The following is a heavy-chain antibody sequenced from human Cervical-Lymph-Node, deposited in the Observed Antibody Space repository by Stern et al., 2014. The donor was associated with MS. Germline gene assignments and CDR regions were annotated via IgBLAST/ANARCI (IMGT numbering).Heavy chain of an antibody. J-gene: IGHJ4*02. V-gene: IGHV1-2*04. CDR1: GYTFGAYD. Sequence: VQLVESGAEVKKPGASVKISCKTSGYTFGAYDIHWVRQAPGQGLEWMGSIKPDSGAAYYAQKFQGSVTMTSDTSITTVFLELRWLSSDDTAVYFCARATTVYGLIIIYFASWGQGTLVTVSS. D-gene: IGHD5-24*01. CDR2: IKPDSGAA. CDR3: ARATTVYGLIIIYFAS.